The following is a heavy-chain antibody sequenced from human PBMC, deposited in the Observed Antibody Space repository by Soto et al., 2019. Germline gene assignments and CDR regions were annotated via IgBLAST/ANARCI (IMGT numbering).Heavy chain of an antibody. Sequence: GGSLRLSCAASGFTFSSYGMHWVRQAPGKGLEWVAVISYDGSNKYYADSVKGRFTISRDNSKNTLYLQMNSLRAEDTAVYYCAKGMGLDYYYMDVWGKGTTVTVSS. D-gene: IGHD1-26*01. CDR1: GFTFSSYG. CDR2: ISYDGSNK. J-gene: IGHJ6*03. CDR3: AKGMGLDYYYMDV. V-gene: IGHV3-30*18.